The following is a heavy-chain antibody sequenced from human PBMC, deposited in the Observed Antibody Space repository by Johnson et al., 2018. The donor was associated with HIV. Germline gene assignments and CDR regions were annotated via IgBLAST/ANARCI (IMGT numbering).Heavy chain of an antibody. CDR1: GFNFDDYG. D-gene: IGHD1-14*01. Sequence: VQLVESGGGVVRPGGFLRLSCAASGFNFDDYGMSWVRQVPGKGLEWVSGINWNGGSTGYVDSVKGRFTISRDNAKNSLYLQMNSLRAEDTALYYCARGRATGRGRSAFDIWGQGTMVTVSS. J-gene: IGHJ3*02. V-gene: IGHV3-20*04. CDR3: ARGRATGRGRSAFDI. CDR2: INWNGGST.